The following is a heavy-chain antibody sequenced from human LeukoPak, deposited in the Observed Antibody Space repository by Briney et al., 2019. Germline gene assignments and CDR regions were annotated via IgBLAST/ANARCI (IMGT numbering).Heavy chain of an antibody. CDR3: ARDSYYYDSSGYTDY. V-gene: IGHV3-21*01. CDR2: ISSSSSYI. Sequence: GESLRLSCAASGFTFNSHSMNWVRQAPGKGLEWVSSISSSSSYIYYADSVKGRFTISRDNAKNSLYLQMNSLRAEDTAVYYCARDSYYYDSSGYTDYWGQGTLVTVSS. D-gene: IGHD3-22*01. J-gene: IGHJ4*02. CDR1: GFTFNSHS.